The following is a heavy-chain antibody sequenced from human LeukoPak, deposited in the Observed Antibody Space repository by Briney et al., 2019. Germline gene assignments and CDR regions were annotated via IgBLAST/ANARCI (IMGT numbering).Heavy chain of an antibody. V-gene: IGHV4-4*07. Sequence: PSETLSLTCTVSGGSISSYYWSWIRQPAGKGLEWIGRIYTSGSTDYNPSLKSRVTMSVDTSKNQFSLKLSSVTAADTAVYFFEKKTAYDILTGYTVDYWGQGTLVTVSS. CDR3: EKKTAYDILTGYTVDY. D-gene: IGHD3-9*01. J-gene: IGHJ4*02. CDR1: GGSISSYY. CDR2: IYTSGST.